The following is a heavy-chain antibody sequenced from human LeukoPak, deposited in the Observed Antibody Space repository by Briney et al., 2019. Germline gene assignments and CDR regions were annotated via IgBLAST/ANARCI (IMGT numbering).Heavy chain of an antibody. Sequence: GASVTVSCKASGYTFTGYYMHWVRQAPGQGLEWMGWINPNSGGTNYAQKFQGRVTMTRDTSISTAYMELSRLRSDDTAVYYCAREAPISGYYPHHWYFDLWGRGTLVTVSS. J-gene: IGHJ2*01. CDR2: INPNSGGT. CDR1: GYTFTGYY. CDR3: AREAPISGYYPHHWYFDL. D-gene: IGHD3-22*01. V-gene: IGHV1-2*02.